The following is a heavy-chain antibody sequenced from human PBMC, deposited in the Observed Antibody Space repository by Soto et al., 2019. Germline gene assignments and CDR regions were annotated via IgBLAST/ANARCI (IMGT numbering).Heavy chain of an antibody. Sequence: QVQLQESGPGLVKPSQTLSLICTVSGGFISNGDYHWSWIRQPPGKGLEWIGYTYPSGSTYYNASLRSRLTISIDASKNQCALKLNSVTAADTAVYYCAREGGYDSPHGCWGQGTLVTVSS. D-gene: IGHD5-12*01. CDR2: TYPSGST. CDR1: GGFISNGDYH. J-gene: IGHJ4*02. CDR3: AREGGYDSPHGC. V-gene: IGHV4-30-4*01.